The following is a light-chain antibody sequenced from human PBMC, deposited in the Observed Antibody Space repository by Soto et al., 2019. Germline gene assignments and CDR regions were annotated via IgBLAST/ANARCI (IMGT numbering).Light chain of an antibody. CDR1: SSDVGAYNY. CDR2: EVR. V-gene: IGLV2-14*01. Sequence: QSVLNQPASVSGAPGQSITISCPGTSSDVGAYNYVSWYQQYPGKAPKVIIFEVRKRPSGVSNRFSGSKSGDTASLTISGLQAEDEADYYCCSHRSSSTCAFGTGTKV. CDR3: CSHRSSSTCA. J-gene: IGLJ1*01.